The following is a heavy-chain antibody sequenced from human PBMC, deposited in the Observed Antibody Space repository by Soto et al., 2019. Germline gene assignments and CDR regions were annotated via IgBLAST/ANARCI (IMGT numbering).Heavy chain of an antibody. CDR2: ITAYGDST. D-gene: IGHD1-20*01. CDR3: AKDHLWSESNWYPPPGFHP. Sequence: EVQLLESGGGFVQPGGSLRLSCAASGFTFSNYAMSWVRQAPGKGLEWVSAITAYGDSTHYADSVKGRFTISRDSPKNTLYLQMESLRAEDTAVYYCAKDHLWSESNWYPPPGFHPWGPGTRVTVSS. V-gene: IGHV3-23*01. CDR1: GFTFSNYA. J-gene: IGHJ5*02.